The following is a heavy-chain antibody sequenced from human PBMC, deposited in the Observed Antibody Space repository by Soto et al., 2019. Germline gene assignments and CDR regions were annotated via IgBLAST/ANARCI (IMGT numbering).Heavy chain of an antibody. Sequence: GGSLRLSCAASGFNFSSYAMSWVRQAPGKGLEWVSVIRGSGDRTYYADSVKGRFTISRDNSKNTLYMQMNTLRAEDTAVYYCAKQQGPGTPYYYAMDVWGQGTTVTVSS. J-gene: IGHJ6*02. CDR3: AKQQGPGTPYYYAMDV. CDR2: IRGSGDRT. V-gene: IGHV3-23*01. CDR1: GFNFSSYA. D-gene: IGHD1-1*01.